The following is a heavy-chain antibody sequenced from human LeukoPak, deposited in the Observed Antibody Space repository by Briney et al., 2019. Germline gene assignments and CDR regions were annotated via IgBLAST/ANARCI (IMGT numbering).Heavy chain of an antibody. D-gene: IGHD2-2*01. CDR1: GYTFTSYY. CDR3: ARDGLLSANIVVVPANPDY. Sequence: ASVKVSCKASGYTFTSYYMHWVRQAPGQGLEWMGIINPSGGSTSYAQKFQGRVTMTRDTSTSTVYMELSSLRSEDTAVYYCARDGLLSANIVVVPANPDYWGQGTLVTVSS. CDR2: INPSGGST. J-gene: IGHJ4*02. V-gene: IGHV1-46*01.